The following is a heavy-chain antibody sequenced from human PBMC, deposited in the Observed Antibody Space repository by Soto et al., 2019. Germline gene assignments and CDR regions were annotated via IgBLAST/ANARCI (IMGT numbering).Heavy chain of an antibody. D-gene: IGHD3-22*01. CDR1: GFTFSSYG. V-gene: IGHV3-30*03. CDR2: ISYDGSNK. Sequence: QVQLVESGGGVVQPGRSLRLSCAASGFTFSSYGMHWVRQAPGKGLEWVAVISYDGSNKYYADSVKGRFTISRDNSKNTLYLQMISLRAEDTAVYYCAPSDYDSSAPLGYWGQGTLVTVSS. J-gene: IGHJ4*02. CDR3: APSDYDSSAPLGY.